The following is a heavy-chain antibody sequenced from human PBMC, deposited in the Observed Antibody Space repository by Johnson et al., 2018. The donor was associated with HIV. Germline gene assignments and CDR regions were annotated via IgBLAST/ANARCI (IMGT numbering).Heavy chain of an antibody. Sequence: EVQLVESGGGLVQPGGSLRLSCAASGFTFSSYAMHWVRQAPGKGLEYVSAISSNGGSTYYANSVKGRFTISRDNSENTLYLQMGSLRAEAMAVYYCASVGRGPMGVAFDIWGQGTMVAVSS. CDR1: GFTFSSYA. V-gene: IGHV3-64*01. CDR2: ISSNGGST. D-gene: IGHD3-16*01. J-gene: IGHJ3*02. CDR3: ASVGRGPMGVAFDI.